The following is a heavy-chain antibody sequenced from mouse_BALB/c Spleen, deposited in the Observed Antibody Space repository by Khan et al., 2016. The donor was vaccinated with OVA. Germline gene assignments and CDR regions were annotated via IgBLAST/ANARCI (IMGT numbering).Heavy chain of an antibody. V-gene: IGHV14-3*02. Sequence: VQLQQPGAEFVKPGASVRLSCTASGFNIKDTYMHWVKQRPEQGLEWIGRIDPANGNTKYDPKFQGKATITAETSSNTAYLQLSSLTSEDTAVYYCATYYYGSSRYFDYWGQGTTLTVSS. CDR2: IDPANGNT. D-gene: IGHD1-1*01. CDR3: ATYYYGSSRYFDY. J-gene: IGHJ2*01. CDR1: GFNIKDTY.